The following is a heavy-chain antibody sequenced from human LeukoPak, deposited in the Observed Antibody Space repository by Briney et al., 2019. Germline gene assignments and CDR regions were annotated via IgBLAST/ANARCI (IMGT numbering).Heavy chain of an antibody. CDR1: GYTFTSYD. J-gene: IGHJ6*02. Sequence: ASVKVSCKASGYTFTSYDINWVRQATGQGLEWMGWMNPNSGNTGYAQRFQGRVTMTRNTSISTAYMELSSLRSEDTAVYYCARSCTNGVCYWYYYYGMDVWGQGTTVTVS. CDR3: ARSCTNGVCYWYYYYGMDV. CDR2: MNPNSGNT. D-gene: IGHD2-8*01. V-gene: IGHV1-8*01.